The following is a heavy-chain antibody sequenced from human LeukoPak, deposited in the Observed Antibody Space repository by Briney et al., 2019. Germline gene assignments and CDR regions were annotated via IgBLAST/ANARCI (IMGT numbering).Heavy chain of an antibody. CDR2: MSPNSGNT. D-gene: IGHD4-23*01. CDR1: GYTFTTYD. CDR3: ARGPNKSDGGNSGSAWFDP. J-gene: IGHJ5*02. Sequence: ASVKVSCKASGYTFTTYDINWVRQATGQGLEWMGWMSPNSGNTGYAQTFQGRVTMTRNTSISTAYMELSSLRSEDTAVYYCARGPNKSDGGNSGSAWFDPWGQGTLVTVSS. V-gene: IGHV1-8*01.